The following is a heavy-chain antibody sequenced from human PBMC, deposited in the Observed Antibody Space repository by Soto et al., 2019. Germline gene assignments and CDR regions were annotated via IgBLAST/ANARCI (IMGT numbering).Heavy chain of an antibody. Sequence: QVQLVQSGAEVKKPGSSVKVSCKASGGTFSSYAISWVRQAPGQGLEWMGGIIPIFGTANYAQKFRGRVTITADKSTSTAYMELSSMRSEDTAVYYCARSGAPYCSGGSCYLYNWFDPWGQGTLVTVSS. CDR3: ARSGAPYCSGGSCYLYNWFDP. V-gene: IGHV1-69*06. D-gene: IGHD2-15*01. CDR2: IIPIFGTA. J-gene: IGHJ5*02. CDR1: GGTFSSYA.